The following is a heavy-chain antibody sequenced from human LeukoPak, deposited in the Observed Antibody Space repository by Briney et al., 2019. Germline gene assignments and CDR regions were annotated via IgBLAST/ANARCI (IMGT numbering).Heavy chain of an antibody. CDR1: GFTFSDYY. CDR3: ARGFCSGGGCFAWGVVQDY. CDR2: ISSSGSTI. D-gene: IGHD2-15*01. J-gene: IGHJ4*02. Sequence: GGSLRLSCAASGFTFSDYYMSWIRQAPGKGLEWVSYISSSGSTIYYADSVKGRFTISRDNAKNSLNLQMNSLRAEVTAFYYCARGFCSGGGCFAWGVVQDYWGQGTLVTVSS. V-gene: IGHV3-11*04.